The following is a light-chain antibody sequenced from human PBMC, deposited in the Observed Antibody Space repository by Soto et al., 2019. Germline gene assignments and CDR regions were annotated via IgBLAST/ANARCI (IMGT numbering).Light chain of an antibody. CDR3: QQRSNWPPLFS. CDR1: QSVGYY. V-gene: IGKV3-11*01. Sequence: EIVLTQSPGTLSLSPGERATLSCRASQSVGYYLAWFQQKPGQAPRFIISDASNRATGIPARFSGSGSGTDFTLTISSLEPEDFAVYYCQQRSNWPPLFSFGPGTKVDIK. J-gene: IGKJ3*01. CDR2: DAS.